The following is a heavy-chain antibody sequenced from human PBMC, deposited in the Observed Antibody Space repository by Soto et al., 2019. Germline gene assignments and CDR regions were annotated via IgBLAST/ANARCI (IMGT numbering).Heavy chain of an antibody. V-gene: IGHV1-2*02. Sequence: QVQLVQSGAEVKKPGASVRVSCKASGYSFSADYMHWVQQAPGQGLEWMGWINPNSGDTTYLQKFQGRVIMTTDTTISTAYMDLNSLRPDDTAVYYCARSSIHWGQGTLVTVSS. J-gene: IGHJ4*02. CDR1: GYSFSADY. D-gene: IGHD3-10*01. CDR3: ARSSIH. CDR2: INPNSGDT.